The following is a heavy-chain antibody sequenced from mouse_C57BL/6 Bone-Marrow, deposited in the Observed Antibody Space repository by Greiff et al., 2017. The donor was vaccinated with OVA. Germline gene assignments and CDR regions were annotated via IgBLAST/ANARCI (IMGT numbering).Heavy chain of an antibody. V-gene: IGHV3-6*01. CDR3: ARAAQRAY. CDR1: GYSITSGYY. J-gene: IGHJ3*01. CDR2: ISYDGSN. D-gene: IGHD3-2*02. Sequence: EVKLQESGPGLVKPSQSLSLTCSVTGYSITSGYYWNWIRQFPGNKLEWMGYISYDGSNNYNPSLKNRISITRDTSKNQFFLKLNSVTTEDTATYYCARAAQRAYWGQGTLVTVSA.